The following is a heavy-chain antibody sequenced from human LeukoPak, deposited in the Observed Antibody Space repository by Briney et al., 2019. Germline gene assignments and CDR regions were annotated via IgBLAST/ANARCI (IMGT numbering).Heavy chain of an antibody. Sequence: GGSLRLSCAASGFTFSSYAMSWVRQAPGKRLESVSAIPSSGGSTYYADSVKGRFTIPRDNSKNTLYLQMNSLRAEDTAVYYCAKVLGSCYSGMCSGMDVWGQGTTVTVSS. D-gene: IGHD2-15*01. CDR1: GFTFSSYA. CDR3: AKVLGSCYSGMCSGMDV. CDR2: IPSSGGST. J-gene: IGHJ6*02. V-gene: IGHV3-23*01.